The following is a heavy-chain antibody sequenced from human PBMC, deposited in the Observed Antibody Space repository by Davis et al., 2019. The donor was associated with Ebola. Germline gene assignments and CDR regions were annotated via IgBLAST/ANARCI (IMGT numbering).Heavy chain of an antibody. J-gene: IGHJ4*02. V-gene: IGHV4-59*12. CDR1: GGSFSGYY. CDR3: AREYCSSTSCYAGFDY. D-gene: IGHD2-2*01. CDR2: IYYSGST. Sequence: SETLSLTCAVYGGSFSGYYWSWIRQPPGKGLEWIGYIYYSGSTNYNPSLKSRVTISVDTSKNQFSLKLSSVTAADTAVYYCAREYCSSTSCYAGFDYWGQGTLVTVSS.